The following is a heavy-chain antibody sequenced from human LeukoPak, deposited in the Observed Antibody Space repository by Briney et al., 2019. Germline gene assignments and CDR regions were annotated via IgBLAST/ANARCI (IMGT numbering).Heavy chain of an antibody. D-gene: IGHD6-6*01. J-gene: IGHJ4*02. CDR1: GYTFTSYD. Sequence: ASVKVSCKASGYTFTSYDINWVRQATGQGLEWMGWMNPNSGNTGYAQKFQGRVTITRNTSISTAYMELSSLRSEDTAVYYCASGPVIHSSFYHFDYWGQGTLVTVSS. CDR3: ASGPVIHSSFYHFDY. V-gene: IGHV1-8*03. CDR2: MNPNSGNT.